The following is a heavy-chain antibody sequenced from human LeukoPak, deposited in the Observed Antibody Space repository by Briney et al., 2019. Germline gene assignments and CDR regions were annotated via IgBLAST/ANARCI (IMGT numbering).Heavy chain of an antibody. CDR1: GYTFTDYY. V-gene: IGHV1-2*06. CDR3: ATGLFEEGNNWFDP. J-gene: IGHJ5*02. Sequence: ASVKVSCKASGYTFTDYYMHWVRQAPGQGLEWLRRINPYNGDTNYAQRFQGRVTMTRDTSITTAYMELSRLTYDGTAVYYCATGLFEEGNNWFDPWGQGTLVTVSS. CDR2: INPYNGDT.